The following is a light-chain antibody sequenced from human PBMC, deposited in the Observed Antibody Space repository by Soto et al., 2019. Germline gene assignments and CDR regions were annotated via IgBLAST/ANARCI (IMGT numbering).Light chain of an antibody. CDR2: AVS. CDR1: ISDIVSYNH. V-gene: IGLV2-14*03. CDR3: ISYTDRQPHL. Sequence: QSVLDPPSPGTGLPGQSTTLSCHGPISDIVSYNHVAWYKQFPGKSPKLMIYAVSDRPPGVSDRFSGSKSGITASLTISGLQTEDEADYYCISYTDRQPHLFGTGTKGNVL. J-gene: IGLJ1*01.